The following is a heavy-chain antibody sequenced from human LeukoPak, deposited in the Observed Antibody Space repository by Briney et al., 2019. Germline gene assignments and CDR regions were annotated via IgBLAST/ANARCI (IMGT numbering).Heavy chain of an antibody. J-gene: IGHJ4*02. V-gene: IGHV3-33*01. D-gene: IGHD5-24*01. CDR3: AREEGYNSFDY. Sequence: GGSLRLSCAASGFTFSSYGMHWVRQAPGKGLEWVAVIWYDGSNKYYADSVKGLFTISRDNSKNTLYLQMNSLRAEDTAVYYCAREEGYNSFDYWGQGTLVTVSS. CDR1: GFTFSSYG. CDR2: IWYDGSNK.